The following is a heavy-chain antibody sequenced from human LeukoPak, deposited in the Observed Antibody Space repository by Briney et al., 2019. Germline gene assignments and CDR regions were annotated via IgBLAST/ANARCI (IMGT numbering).Heavy chain of an antibody. V-gene: IGHV1-46*01. CDR1: GYSFTTYY. Sequence: ASVKVSCKASGYSFTTYYMYWVRQAPGQGLQWMGIINPSDGTTRYAQKFQGRVTMIRDTSTSTVYMELSSLRSEDTAVYYCARVNGYNYGHDYWGQGTLVTVSS. D-gene: IGHD5-24*01. CDR2: INPSDGTT. J-gene: IGHJ4*02. CDR3: ARVNGYNYGHDY.